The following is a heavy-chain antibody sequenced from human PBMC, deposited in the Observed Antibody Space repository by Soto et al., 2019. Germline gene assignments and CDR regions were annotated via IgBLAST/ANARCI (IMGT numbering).Heavy chain of an antibody. Sequence: PSETLSLTCTVSGGSISSGGYYWSWIRQHPGKGLEWIGYIYYSGSTYYNPSLKGRVTISVDTSKNQFSLKLSSVTAADTAVYYCARVERYDFWSGYYYYFDYWGQGTLVTVSS. J-gene: IGHJ4*02. CDR1: GGSISSGGYY. D-gene: IGHD3-3*01. CDR2: IYYSGST. V-gene: IGHV4-31*03. CDR3: ARVERYDFWSGYYYYFDY.